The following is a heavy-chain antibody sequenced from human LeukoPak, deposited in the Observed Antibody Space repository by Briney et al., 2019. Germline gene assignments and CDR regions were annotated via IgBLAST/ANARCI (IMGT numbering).Heavy chain of an antibody. D-gene: IGHD6-13*01. CDR3: AREGSSSWYRSLDY. J-gene: IGHJ4*02. Sequence: GGSLRLSCAASGFTTSTHAMHWVRQAPGKGLEYVSTISSNGDVTYYTNSVEGRFTISRDNSKITLYLQMGSLRAEDMAVYYCAREGSSSWYRSLDYWGQGTLVTVSS. V-gene: IGHV3-64*01. CDR2: ISSNGDVT. CDR1: GFTTSTHA.